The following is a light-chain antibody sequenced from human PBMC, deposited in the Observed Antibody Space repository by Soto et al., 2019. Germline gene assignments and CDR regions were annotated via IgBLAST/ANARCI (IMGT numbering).Light chain of an antibody. J-gene: IGLJ3*02. Sequence: QAVVTQEPSLTVSPGGTVTLTCGSSTGTVTGAHFTYWFQQKPGQAPRILIYNTNNRQSWTPARFSGSLLGGKAALTLSGAQPEDEADYYCLLTYSGPWVFGGGTKVTVL. CDR2: NTN. CDR1: TGTVTGAHF. CDR3: LLTYSGPWV. V-gene: IGLV7-46*01.